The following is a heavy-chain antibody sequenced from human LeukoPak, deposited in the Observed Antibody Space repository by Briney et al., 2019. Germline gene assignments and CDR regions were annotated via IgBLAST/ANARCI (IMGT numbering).Heavy chain of an antibody. D-gene: IGHD5-18*01. V-gene: IGHV3-30*02. CDR1: GFTFSNYG. J-gene: IGHJ4*02. Sequence: PGGSLRLSCAASGFTFSNYGMHWVRQAPGKGLEWVAFIRYDGTNKYYADSVKGRFTISRDNSKNTLYLQMNSLRAEDTAVYYCAKDLRYGRDFDYWGQRTLVTVSS. CDR3: AKDLRYGRDFDY. CDR2: IRYDGTNK.